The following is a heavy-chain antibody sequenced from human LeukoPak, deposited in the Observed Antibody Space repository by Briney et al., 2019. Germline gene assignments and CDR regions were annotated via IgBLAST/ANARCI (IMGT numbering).Heavy chain of an antibody. Sequence: GGSLRLSCTASGFIVSSNYMSWVHQAPGKGLEWVSGIYSGGRTEYADSVKGRFSVSRDNSKNTVYLQMNSLRADDTALYYCTREPLTGYFGFDYWGQGTQVTVSS. V-gene: IGHV3-53*01. CDR1: GFIVSSNY. D-gene: IGHD3-9*01. J-gene: IGHJ4*02. CDR3: TREPLTGYFGFDY. CDR2: IYSGGRT.